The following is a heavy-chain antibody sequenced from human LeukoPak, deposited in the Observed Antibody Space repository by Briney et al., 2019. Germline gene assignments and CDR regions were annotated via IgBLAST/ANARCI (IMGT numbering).Heavy chain of an antibody. CDR1: GGSFSGYY. J-gene: IGHJ5*02. Sequence: SETLSLTCAVYGGSFSGYYWSWIRQPPGKGLEWIGEIDRGENTYYNPSLKSRVTISVDTSKNQFSLKLTSMTAADTAVYYCAKAGEEGTGPNWFDPWGQGTLVTVSA. D-gene: IGHD3-10*01. V-gene: IGHV4-34*01. CDR2: IDRGENT. CDR3: AKAGEEGTGPNWFDP.